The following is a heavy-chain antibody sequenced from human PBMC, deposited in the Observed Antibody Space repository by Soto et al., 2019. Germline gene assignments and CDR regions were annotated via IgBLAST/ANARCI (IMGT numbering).Heavy chain of an antibody. CDR1: GFSFSIYG. Sequence: LRLSCAASGFSFSIYGMHWVRQAPGKGLEWVAVISYDGSNKYYADSVKGRFTISRDNSKNTLYLQMNSLRAEDTAVYYCAKDVVVGATTGLGDYYYYYGMDVWGKGTTVTISS. CDR2: ISYDGSNK. CDR3: AKDVVVGATTGLGDYYYYYGMDV. D-gene: IGHD1-26*01. J-gene: IGHJ6*04. V-gene: IGHV3-30*18.